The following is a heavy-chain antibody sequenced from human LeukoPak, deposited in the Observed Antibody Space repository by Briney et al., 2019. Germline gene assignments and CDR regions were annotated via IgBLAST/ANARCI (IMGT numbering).Heavy chain of an antibody. CDR3: AKGPGSDY. CDR2: ISWNSGSI. J-gene: IGHJ4*02. D-gene: IGHD2-2*01. V-gene: IGHV3-9*01. Sequence: PGGSPRLSCAASGFTFDDYAMHWVRQAPGKGLEWVSGISWNSGSIGYADSVKGRFTISRDNAKNSLYLQMNSLRAEDTALYYCAKGPGSDYWGQGTLVTVSS. CDR1: GFTFDDYA.